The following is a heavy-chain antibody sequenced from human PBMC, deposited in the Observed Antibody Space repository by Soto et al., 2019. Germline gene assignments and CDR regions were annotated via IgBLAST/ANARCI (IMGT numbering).Heavy chain of an antibody. D-gene: IGHD3-9*01. J-gene: IGHJ4*02. CDR2: ISSSSSTI. Sequence: GGSLRISCAASGFTFSSYSMNWVRQAPGKGLEWVSYISSSSSTIYYADSVKGRFTISRDNAKNSLYLQMNSLRAEDTAVYYCARDLDILTGKNQQPFDYWGQGTLVTVSS. CDR1: GFTFSSYS. CDR3: ARDLDILTGKNQQPFDY. V-gene: IGHV3-48*01.